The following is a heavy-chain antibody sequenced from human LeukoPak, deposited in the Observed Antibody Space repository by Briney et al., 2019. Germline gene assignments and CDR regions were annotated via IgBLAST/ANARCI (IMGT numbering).Heavy chain of an antibody. J-gene: IGHJ4*02. D-gene: IGHD3-22*01. V-gene: IGHV3-30-3*01. CDR3: ARDYSAYYDSSGYYYN. CDR1: GFTFSSYA. Sequence: GGSLRLSCAASGFTFSSYAMHWVRQAPGKGLEWVAVISYDGSNKYYADSVKGRFTISRDNSKNALYLQMNSLRAEDTAVYYCARDYSAYYDSSGYYYNWGQGTLVTVSS. CDR2: ISYDGSNK.